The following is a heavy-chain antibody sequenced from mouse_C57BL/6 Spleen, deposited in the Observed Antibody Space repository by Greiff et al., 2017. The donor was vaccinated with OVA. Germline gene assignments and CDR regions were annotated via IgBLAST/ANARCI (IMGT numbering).Heavy chain of an antibody. J-gene: IGHJ3*01. V-gene: IGHV1-81*01. Sequence: VQLKESGAELARPGASVKLSCKASGYTFTSYGISWVKQRTGQGLEWIGEIYPRSGNTYYNEKFKGKATLTADKSSSTAYMELRSLTSEDSAVYFCARGEDYGNSWFAYWGQGTLVTVSA. CDR2: IYPRSGNT. CDR1: GYTFTSYG. CDR3: ARGEDYGNSWFAY. D-gene: IGHD2-1*01.